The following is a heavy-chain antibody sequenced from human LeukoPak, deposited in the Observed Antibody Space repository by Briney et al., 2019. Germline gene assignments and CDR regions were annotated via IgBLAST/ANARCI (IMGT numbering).Heavy chain of an antibody. D-gene: IGHD3-22*01. V-gene: IGHV4-30-4*01. J-gene: IGHJ5*02. Sequence: SETLSLTCTVSGGSISSGDCYWSWIRQPPGKGLEWLGYIYYSGSTYYNPSLKSRVTISVDTSKNQFSLKLSSVTAADTAVYYCARWGDSSGYFAFDPWGQGTLVTVSS. CDR3: ARWGDSSGYFAFDP. CDR1: GGSISSGDCY. CDR2: IYYSGST.